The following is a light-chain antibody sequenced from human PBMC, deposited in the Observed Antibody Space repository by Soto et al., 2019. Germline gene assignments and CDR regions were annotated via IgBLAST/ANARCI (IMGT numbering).Light chain of an antibody. CDR2: EVT. V-gene: IGLV2-8*01. CDR3: SSYAGTDIVI. CDR1: SSDVGSYNF. Sequence: QSVLTQPPSASGSPGQSVTISCTGTSSDVGSYNFVSWYQQHPGKAPKLIIYEVTQRPSGVPDRFSGSKSGNTASLAVSGLQGDDEADYYCSSYAGTDIVIFGGGTKLTVL. J-gene: IGLJ2*01.